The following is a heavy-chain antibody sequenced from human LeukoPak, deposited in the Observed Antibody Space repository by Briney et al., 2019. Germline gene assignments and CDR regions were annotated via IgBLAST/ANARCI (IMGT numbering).Heavy chain of an antibody. CDR1: GFSFSNVW. D-gene: IGHD3-22*01. CDR3: TTGRTYFFESSGYYSGAFDT. V-gene: IGHV3-15*01. CDR2: VKSKTDGGTT. J-gene: IGHJ3*02. Sequence: GGSLRLSCAASGFSFSNVWKTWVRQAPGKGLEWVGRVKSKTDGGTTDYAAPVKDRFTISRDDSKNTLYLQMNGLKTEDTAVYYCTTGRTYFFESSGYYSGAFDTWGQGTMVTVSS.